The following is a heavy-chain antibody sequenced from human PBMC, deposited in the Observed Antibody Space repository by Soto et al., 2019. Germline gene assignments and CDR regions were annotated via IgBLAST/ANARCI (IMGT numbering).Heavy chain of an antibody. CDR2: IWYDGSNK. J-gene: IGHJ5*02. CDR3: AREADYVNWFDP. Sequence: PGGSLRLSCAASGFTFSSYGMHWVRQAPGKGLEWVAVIWYDGSNKYYADSVKGRFTIPRDNAKNSLYLQMNSLRAEDTAVYYCAREADYVNWFDPWGQGTLVTVSS. V-gene: IGHV3-33*01. D-gene: IGHD4-17*01. CDR1: GFTFSSYG.